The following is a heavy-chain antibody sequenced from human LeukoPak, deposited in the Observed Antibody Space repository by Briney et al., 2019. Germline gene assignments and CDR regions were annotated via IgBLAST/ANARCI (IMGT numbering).Heavy chain of an antibody. CDR1: GFTVSGNY. Sequence: PGGSLRLSCVASGFTVSGNYMSWVRQAPGKGLEWVSLIYSSDGAYYADSVKGRFTISRDNSKNTLYLQMNSLRAEDTAVYYCARDADSWGQGTLVTVSS. J-gene: IGHJ4*02. CDR3: ARDADS. V-gene: IGHV3-66*01. CDR2: IYSSDGA.